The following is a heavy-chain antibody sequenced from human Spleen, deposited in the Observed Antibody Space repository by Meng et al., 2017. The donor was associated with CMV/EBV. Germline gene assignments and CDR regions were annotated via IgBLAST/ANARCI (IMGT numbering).Heavy chain of an antibody. D-gene: IGHD2-15*01. Sequence: GESLKISCAASGFTFSTYWMNWVRQPPGKGLEWVASIKPDGSEKYYVDSVKGRFPIYRDNARNSLYLQMNSLRAEDTAVYYCARDLATLDWGQGTLVTVSS. CDR2: IKPDGSEK. CDR1: GFTFSTYW. V-gene: IGHV3-7*01. J-gene: IGHJ4*02. CDR3: ARDLATLD.